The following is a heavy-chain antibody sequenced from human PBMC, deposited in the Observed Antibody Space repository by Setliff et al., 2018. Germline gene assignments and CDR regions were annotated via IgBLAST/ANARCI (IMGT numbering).Heavy chain of an antibody. D-gene: IGHD2-15*01. CDR3: TTDCSGARCSS. Sequence: PGGSLRLSCAASGFACSNAWMSWVRQAPGKGLEWVGRIKSKTYGGTTDYAAPVKGRFTISRDDSNNTLYLQMNSLKTEDTAVYYCTTDCSGARCSSWGQGTLVTVSS. V-gene: IGHV3-15*01. CDR2: IKSKTYGGTT. J-gene: IGHJ5*02. CDR1: GFACSNAW.